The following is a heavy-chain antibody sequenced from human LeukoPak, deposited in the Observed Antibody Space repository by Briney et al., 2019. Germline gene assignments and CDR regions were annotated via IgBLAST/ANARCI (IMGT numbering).Heavy chain of an antibody. CDR3: AKAEYGYFDS. V-gene: IGHV3-23*01. Sequence: GGSLRLSCAASGFSFSNYGMSWVRQAPGRGLEWVSGITASGGSTYYADSVKGRFTLSRDNSKNTLYLQMNSLRAEDTAVYYCAKAEYGYFDSWGQGTLVTVSS. D-gene: IGHD6-6*01. CDR2: ITASGGST. CDR1: GFSFSNYG. J-gene: IGHJ4*02.